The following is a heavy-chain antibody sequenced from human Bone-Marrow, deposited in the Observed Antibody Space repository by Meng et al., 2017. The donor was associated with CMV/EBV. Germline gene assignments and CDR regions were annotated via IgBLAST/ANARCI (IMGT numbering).Heavy chain of an antibody. Sequence: AGSLRLSCAADGFTFSSNSMNWVRQAPGKGLEWVAFIRYDGSNKYYADSVKGRFTISRDKSKNTLYRQMNSLRAEDTAVYYCAKSHSSIVGVPAATPYLHYGMGVWRQGTTVTVSS. CDR3: AKSHSSIVGVPAATPYLHYGMGV. V-gene: IGHV3-30*02. J-gene: IGHJ6*02. D-gene: IGHD2-2*01. CDR1: GFTFSSNS. CDR2: IRYDGSNK.